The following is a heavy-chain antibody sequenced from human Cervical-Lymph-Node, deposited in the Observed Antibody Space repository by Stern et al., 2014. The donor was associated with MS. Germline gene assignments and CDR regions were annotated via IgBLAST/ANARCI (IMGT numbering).Heavy chain of an antibody. D-gene: IGHD2-21*02. CDR3: ARAEYCGGDCYSHAFDI. Sequence: QMQLVQSGAEVKKPGSSVKVSCKASGGTFSSYAISWVRQAPGQGLEWMGGIIPIFGTANYAQKFQGRVTITADESTSTAYMELSSLRSEDKAVYYCARAEYCGGDCYSHAFDIWGQGTMVTVSS. V-gene: IGHV1-69*01. J-gene: IGHJ3*02. CDR2: IIPIFGTA. CDR1: GGTFSSYA.